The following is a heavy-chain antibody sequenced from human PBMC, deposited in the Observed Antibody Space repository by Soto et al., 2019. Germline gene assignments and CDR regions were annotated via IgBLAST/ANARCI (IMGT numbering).Heavy chain of an antibody. CDR1: GITFTNYW. CDR3: GTVIEH. Sequence: VHLVESGGGSVQPGGSLRLPCVAFGITFTNYWMSWVRQVPGKGLVWVAGVDSDGRGTSSADFVKGRFTISRDNAKNTLYLQMNILLGEDTAMYYCGTVIEHWCQGIPVTVSS. CDR2: VDSDGRGT. V-gene: IGHV3-74*01. J-gene: IGHJ4*02.